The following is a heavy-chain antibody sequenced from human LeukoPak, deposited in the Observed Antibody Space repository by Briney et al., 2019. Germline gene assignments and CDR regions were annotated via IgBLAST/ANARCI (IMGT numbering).Heavy chain of an antibody. CDR1: GFTFSSYS. V-gene: IGHV3-21*01. J-gene: IGHJ6*02. CDR3: ARVTPPLLYGMDV. CDR2: ISSSSSYI. D-gene: IGHD2-15*01. Sequence: GGSLRLSCAASGFTFSSYSMNWVRQAPGKGLEWVSSISSSSSYIYYADSVKGRFTISRDNAKNSLYLQMNSLRAEDTAVYYCARVTPPLLYGMDVWGQGTTVTVSS.